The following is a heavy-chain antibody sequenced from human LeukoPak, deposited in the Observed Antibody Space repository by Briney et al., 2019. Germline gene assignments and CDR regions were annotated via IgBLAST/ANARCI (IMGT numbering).Heavy chain of an antibody. D-gene: IGHD3-22*01. J-gene: IGHJ4*02. CDR3: ARESESYDSSGSTFHY. V-gene: IGHV3-30*02. Sequence: GGSLRLSCAASGFTFNSYGMHWVRQAPGKGLEWVTFIRYDGSNKFYADSVKGRFTISRDDSKNTLYLQMNSLRAEGTAVYYCARESESYDSSGSTFHYWGQGTLVTVSS. CDR2: IRYDGSNK. CDR1: GFTFNSYG.